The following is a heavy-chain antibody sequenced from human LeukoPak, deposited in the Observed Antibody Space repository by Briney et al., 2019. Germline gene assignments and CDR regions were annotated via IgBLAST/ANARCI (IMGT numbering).Heavy chain of an antibody. J-gene: IGHJ4*02. CDR3: AKDPGYSSGWYIIDY. V-gene: IGHV3-23*01. CDR1: GFTFSSYA. CDR2: ISGSGGST. Sequence: GGSLRLSCAASGFTFSSYAMSWVRQAPGKGLEGVSAISGSGGSTYYADSVKGRFTISRDNSKNTLYLQMNSLRAEDTAVYYCAKDPGYSSGWYIIDYWGQGTLVTVSS. D-gene: IGHD6-19*01.